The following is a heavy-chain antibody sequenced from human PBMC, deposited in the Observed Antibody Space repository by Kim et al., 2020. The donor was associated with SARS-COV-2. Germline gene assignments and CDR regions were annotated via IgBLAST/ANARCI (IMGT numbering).Heavy chain of an antibody. Sequence: SGPTLVKPTQTLTLTCTFSGFSLSTSGMCVSWIRQPPGKALEWLARIDWDDDKYYSTSLKTRLTISKDTSKNQVVLTMTNMDPVDTATYYCARIRYFDWPHNYYYYGMDVWGQETTVTVSS. CDR3: ARIRYFDWPHNYYYYGMDV. CDR1: GFSLSTSGMC. D-gene: IGHD3-9*01. J-gene: IGHJ6*02. V-gene: IGHV2-70*11. CDR2: IDWDDDK.